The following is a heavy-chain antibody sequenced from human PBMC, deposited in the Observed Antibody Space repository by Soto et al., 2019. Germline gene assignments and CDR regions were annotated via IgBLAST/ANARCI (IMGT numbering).Heavy chain of an antibody. D-gene: IGHD2-15*01. CDR1: GYRFTSYW. Sequence: GESLKISCNVFGYRFTSYWIGWVRQVPGKGLEWMGIIYPGDSDTRYSPSFQGLVTISADKSIFTAYLQWSSLKAADTAMYYCVRSGTSSGRFSDYWGQGTLVTVSS. CDR2: IYPGDSDT. J-gene: IGHJ4*02. CDR3: VRSGTSSGRFSDY. V-gene: IGHV5-51*01.